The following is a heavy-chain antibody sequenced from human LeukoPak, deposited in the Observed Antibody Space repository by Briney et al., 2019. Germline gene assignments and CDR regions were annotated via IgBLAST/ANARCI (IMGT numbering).Heavy chain of an antibody. J-gene: IGHJ5*02. CDR2: IYGGGST. CDR1: GFSVSSNY. CDR3: VKSYSGWTGKS. V-gene: IGHV3-66*01. Sequence: GGSLRLSCAASGFSVSSNYMSWVRQAPGKRLESVSVIYGGGSTHYADSVKGRFTISRDNSKNTLSLQMNCLRDEDTAVYYCVKSYSGWTGKSWGQGTQVTVSS. D-gene: IGHD6-19*01.